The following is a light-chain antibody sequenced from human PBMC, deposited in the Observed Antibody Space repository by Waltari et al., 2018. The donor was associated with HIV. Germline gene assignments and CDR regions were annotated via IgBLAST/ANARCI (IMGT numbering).Light chain of an antibody. Sequence: DIQMTQSPSSMSASVGDRVTIPCRAPQSISHNLNWYQQTAGKAPRLLIFAASNLHSGVPSRFSGSGSGTVFNLTVNNLQPEDCATYYCQQTLRTPHTFGPGTRLEIK. CDR2: AAS. V-gene: IGKV1-39*01. CDR1: QSISHN. CDR3: QQTLRTPHT. J-gene: IGKJ5*01.